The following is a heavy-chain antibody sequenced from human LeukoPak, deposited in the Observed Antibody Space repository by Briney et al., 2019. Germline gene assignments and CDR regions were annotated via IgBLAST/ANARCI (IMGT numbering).Heavy chain of an antibody. V-gene: IGHV3-23*01. J-gene: IGHJ4*02. CDR3: VSRNYGSSPFDY. Sequence: GGSLRLSCAASGFTFSSYAMSWVRQAPGKGLEWVSAISGSGGSTYYADSVKGRFTISRDNAENTLYLQMDSLTAEDTAVYYCVSRNYGSSPFDYWGQGTLVTVSS. CDR1: GFTFSSYA. CDR2: ISGSGGST. D-gene: IGHD4-17*01.